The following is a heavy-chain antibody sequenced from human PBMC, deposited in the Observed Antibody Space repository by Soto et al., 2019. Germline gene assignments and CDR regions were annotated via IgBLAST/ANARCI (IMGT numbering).Heavy chain of an antibody. Sequence: ASVKVSCKASGYTFTSYGISWVRQAPGQGLEWTGWISAYNGNTNYAQKLQGRVTMTTDTSTSTAYMELRSLRSDDTAVYYCARDYDSSGYYYYYYGMDVWGQGTTVTVSS. CDR1: GYTFTSYG. CDR3: ARDYDSSGYYYYYYGMDV. J-gene: IGHJ6*02. D-gene: IGHD3-22*01. V-gene: IGHV1-18*01. CDR2: ISAYNGNT.